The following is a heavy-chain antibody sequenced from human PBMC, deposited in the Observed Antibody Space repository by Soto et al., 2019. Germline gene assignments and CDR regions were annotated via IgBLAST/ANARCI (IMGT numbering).Heavy chain of an antibody. CDR3: ARVPGKCDYYYYYLDV. J-gene: IGHJ6*03. CDR2: INPNSGGT. Sequence: QVQLVQSGAEVKKPGASVKVSCKASGYTFTGYYMHWVRQAPGQGPEWMGCINPNSGGTNYEQKLQGCVTMTRDTSIRTACMEPRRLRSDDTAVYYCARVPGKCDYYYYYLDVWGKGTTVIVCS. D-gene: IGHD3-10*01. V-gene: IGHV1-2*04. CDR1: GYTFTGYY.